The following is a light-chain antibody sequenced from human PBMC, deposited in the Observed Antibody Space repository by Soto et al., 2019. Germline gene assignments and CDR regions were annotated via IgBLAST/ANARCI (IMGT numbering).Light chain of an antibody. CDR1: QGISSG. V-gene: IGKV1-13*02. J-gene: IGKJ2*01. CDR2: DVS. CDR3: QQFTGFPLT. Sequence: AIQLTQSPSSLSASVGDRVTITCRASQGISSGLAWYQQKAGTPPNLLIYDVSSLESGVPSRFSGSGSGTDFTLTISSLQPEDFATYYCQQFTGFPLTFGQGTKLEIK.